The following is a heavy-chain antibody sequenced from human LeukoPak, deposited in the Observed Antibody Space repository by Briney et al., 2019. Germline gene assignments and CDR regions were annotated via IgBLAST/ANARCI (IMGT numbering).Heavy chain of an antibody. Sequence: PGGSLRLSCAASGFTFSSYGMHWVRQAPGKGLEWVAVISYDGSNKYYADSVKGRFTISRDNSKNTLYLQMNSPRAEDTAVYYCAKGDRGYSYGPDYWGQGTLVTVSS. CDR2: ISYDGSNK. J-gene: IGHJ4*02. V-gene: IGHV3-30*18. CDR1: GFTFSSYG. CDR3: AKGDRGYSYGPDY. D-gene: IGHD5-18*01.